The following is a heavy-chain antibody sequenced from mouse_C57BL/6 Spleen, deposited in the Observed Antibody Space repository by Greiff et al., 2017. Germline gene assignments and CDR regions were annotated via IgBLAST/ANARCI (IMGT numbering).Heavy chain of an antibody. Sequence: EVQVVESGGGLVKPGGSLKLSCAASGFTFSDYGMHWVRQAPEKGLEWVAYISSGSSTIYYADTVKGRFTISRDNAKHTLFLQMTSLRSEDTAMYYCARPAGDFCAMDYWGQGTSVTVSS. J-gene: IGHJ4*01. CDR2: ISSGSSTI. CDR3: ARPAGDFCAMDY. CDR1: GFTFSDYG. V-gene: IGHV5-17*01.